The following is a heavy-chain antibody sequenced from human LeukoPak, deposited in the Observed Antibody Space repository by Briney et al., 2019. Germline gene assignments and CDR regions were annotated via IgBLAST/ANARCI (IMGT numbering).Heavy chain of an antibody. CDR1: GYTFTDYY. V-gene: IGHV1-2*02. CDR2: INPNSGGT. J-gene: IGHJ3*02. Sequence: ASVKVSCKASGYTFTDYYIHWVRQAPGQGLEWMGWINPNSGGTNYAQRFQGRVTVTRDTSISTAYMEMTRLRSDDTAVYYCARERDAFDIWGQGTMVTVSS. CDR3: ARERDAFDI.